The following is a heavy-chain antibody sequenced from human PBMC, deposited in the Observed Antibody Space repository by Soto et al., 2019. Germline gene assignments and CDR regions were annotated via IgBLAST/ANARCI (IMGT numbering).Heavy chain of an antibody. CDR3: ERRGGSSYYSNY. CDR1: GGSISDSSYF. Sequence: QLQLQESGPGLVKPSETLSLTCTVSGGSISDSSYFCDWIRQPPGKVLEWIGNIYYSRSTYYNLSLKRRVSISVDTSKNQFTLKLSSVTAADTAVCYCERRGGSSYYSNYWGVGTLVTVSS. CDR2: IYYSRST. J-gene: IGHJ4*02. D-gene: IGHD2-15*01. V-gene: IGHV4-39*01.